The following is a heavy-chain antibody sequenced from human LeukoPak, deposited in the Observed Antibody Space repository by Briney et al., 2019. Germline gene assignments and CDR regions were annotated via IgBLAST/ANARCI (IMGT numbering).Heavy chain of an antibody. Sequence: PSETLSLTCSVSGDSISSARNYWGWIRQSPGKGLEWLASVYSSGSTHSNPSLTSRASISIDMSKNQFSLKLYSVTASDAAIYYCARHLSGTAMAHYFDFWGQGTLVTVSS. J-gene: IGHJ4*02. CDR3: ARHLSGTAMAHYFDF. CDR2: VYSSGST. CDR1: GDSISSARNY. D-gene: IGHD5-18*01. V-gene: IGHV4-39*01.